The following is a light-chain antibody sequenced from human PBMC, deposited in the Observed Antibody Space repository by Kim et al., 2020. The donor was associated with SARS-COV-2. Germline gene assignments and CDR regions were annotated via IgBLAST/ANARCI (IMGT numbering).Light chain of an antibody. V-gene: IGLV2-11*01. J-gene: IGLJ3*02. CDR3: CSYAGSYSVWV. CDR2: DVS. Sequence: QSVTIYGTGTSSDVGAYNYVSWYQQHPGKAPKLMIYDVSKRPSGVIDRFSGSKSGNTASLTISGLQSEDEADYYCCSYAGSYSVWVFGGGTQLTVL. CDR1: SSDVGAYNY.